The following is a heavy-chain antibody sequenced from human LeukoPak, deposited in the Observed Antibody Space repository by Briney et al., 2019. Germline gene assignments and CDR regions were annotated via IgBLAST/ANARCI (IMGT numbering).Heavy chain of an antibody. J-gene: IGHJ4*02. D-gene: IGHD2-15*01. CDR3: ATSFKLRLVAATYYFDY. CDR1: GFTFSRYE. CDR2: ISSSGSTI. V-gene: IGHV3-48*03. Sequence: PGGSLRLSCAASGFTFSRYEMNWVRQAPGKGLEWVSYISSSGSTIYYADSVKGRFIISRDDARNSLYLQMNSLRAEDTAVYYCATSFKLRLVAATYYFDYWGQGTLVTVSS.